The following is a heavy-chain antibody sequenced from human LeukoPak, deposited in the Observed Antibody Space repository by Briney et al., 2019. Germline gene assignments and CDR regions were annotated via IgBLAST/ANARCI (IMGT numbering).Heavy chain of an antibody. V-gene: IGHV3-74*01. CDR3: TRDIYGPGNY. CDR1: GFTFSNSW. D-gene: IGHD4-17*01. J-gene: IGHJ4*02. CDR2: INPDGSSS. Sequence: GGSLRLSCAASGFTFSNSWMQWVRQAPGKGLVWVSRINPDGSSSGYADSVKGRFTISRDNAKNTLYVQMNSLRAEDTAVYYCTRDIYGPGNYWGQGTLVAVSS.